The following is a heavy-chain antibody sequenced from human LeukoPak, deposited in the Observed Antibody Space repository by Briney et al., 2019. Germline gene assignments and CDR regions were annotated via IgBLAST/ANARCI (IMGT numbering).Heavy chain of an antibody. CDR3: ASPPVPQAAAITPGYFYYYMDV. V-gene: IGHV1-18*01. Sequence: ASVKVSCKASGYTFTSYGISWVRQAPGQGLEWMGWISPYNDNTNYAQKLQGRVTMTTETSTSTAYMELRSLRSEDTAVYYCASPPVPQAAAITPGYFYYYMDVWGKGTTVTVSS. J-gene: IGHJ6*03. CDR2: ISPYNDNT. D-gene: IGHD6-13*01. CDR1: GYTFTSYG.